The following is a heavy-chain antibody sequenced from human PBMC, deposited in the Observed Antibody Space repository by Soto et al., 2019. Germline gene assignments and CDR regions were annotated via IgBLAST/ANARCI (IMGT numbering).Heavy chain of an antibody. Sequence: EVQLVESGGGPVRPGGSLKLSCAASGFNFITYSLSWVRQAPGKGLEWVASISSSAAYIDYADSVKGRFTISRDNANTSLDLQMNGLRAEDTASYYCVRGGVDVYVTERLYFDNWGQGTLVTVSS. J-gene: IGHJ4*02. V-gene: IGHV3-21*01. D-gene: IGHD2-8*01. CDR3: VRGGVDVYVTERLYFDN. CDR2: ISSSAAYI. CDR1: GFNFITYS.